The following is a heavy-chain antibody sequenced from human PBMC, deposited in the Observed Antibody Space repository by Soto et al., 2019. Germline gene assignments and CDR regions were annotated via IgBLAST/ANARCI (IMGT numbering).Heavy chain of an antibody. V-gene: IGHV4-28*01. CDR2: IYYTQTT. J-gene: IGHJ6*02. Sequence: QVHLQESGPGQVKPSDTLSLTRAVSGSSISTYNWWGWIRQSPGKGLEWIAYIYYTQTTYSNPSLRGRVSVSIDTSMDQFSLRLSSVTAVDSGIYYCVRNQGRKTWGVDVWGQGTTVSVS. CDR3: VRNQGRKTWGVDV. D-gene: IGHD3-10*01. CDR1: GSSISTYNW.